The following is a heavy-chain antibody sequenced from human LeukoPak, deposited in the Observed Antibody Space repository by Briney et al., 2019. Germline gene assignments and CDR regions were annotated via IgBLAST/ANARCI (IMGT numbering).Heavy chain of an antibody. CDR3: ARDLLRGYDSSGYIRDNWFDP. V-gene: IGHV4-38-2*02. J-gene: IGHJ5*02. D-gene: IGHD3-22*01. CDR1: GYSISSGYY. CDR2: IYHSGST. Sequence: PSETLSLTCTVSGYSISSGYYWGWIRQPPGKGLEWIGSIYHSGSTYYNPSLKSRVTISVDTSKNQFSLRQRPVTAADTAVYYCARDLLRGYDSSGYIRDNWFDPWGQGTLVTVSS.